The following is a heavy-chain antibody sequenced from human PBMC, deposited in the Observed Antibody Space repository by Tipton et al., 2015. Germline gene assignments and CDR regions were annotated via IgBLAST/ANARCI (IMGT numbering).Heavy chain of an antibody. J-gene: IGHJ6*02. CDR3: ARDGLLSSDSNYYGLDV. Sequence: LRLSCTVSGGSVSSGSYYWSWIRQPPGKGLEWIGFIYHSGSATYNPTLKSRVTISVNTSKNQFSLKLTSVTAADTAVYYCARDGLLSSDSNYYGLDVWGQGTTVTVSS. CDR2: IYHSGSA. D-gene: IGHD3-22*01. V-gene: IGHV4-61*01. CDR1: GGSVSSGSYY.